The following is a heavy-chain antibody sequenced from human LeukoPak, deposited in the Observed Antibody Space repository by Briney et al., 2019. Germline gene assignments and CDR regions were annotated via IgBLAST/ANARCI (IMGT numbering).Heavy chain of an antibody. D-gene: IGHD3-10*01. CDR3: AWSRGSGGPFDF. Sequence: SGGSLRLSCAASGFTFSTYWMSWVRQAPGKGLEWVANIKLDGSERYYVDSVRGRFTISRDYSKNSLDLQMNSLRAEDTAVYYCAWSRGSGGPFDFWGQGTLVTVSS. J-gene: IGHJ4*02. V-gene: IGHV3-7*01. CDR1: GFTFSTYW. CDR2: IKLDGSER.